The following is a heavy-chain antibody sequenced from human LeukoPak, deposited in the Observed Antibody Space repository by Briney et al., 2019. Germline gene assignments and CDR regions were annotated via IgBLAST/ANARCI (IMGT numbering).Heavy chain of an antibody. CDR1: GGSISSYY. CDR3: ARGLWFGL. D-gene: IGHD3-10*01. V-gene: IGHV4-59*01. CDR2: IYYSGST. J-gene: IGHJ3*01. Sequence: PSETLSLTCTVSGGSISSYYWSCIRQPPGKGLEWIGYIYYSGSTNYNPSLKSRVTISVDTSKNQFSLKLSSVTAADTAVYYCARGLWFGLWGQGTMVTVSS.